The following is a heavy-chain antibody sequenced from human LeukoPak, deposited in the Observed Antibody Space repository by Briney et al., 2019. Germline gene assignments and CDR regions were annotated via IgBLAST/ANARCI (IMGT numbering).Heavy chain of an antibody. CDR3: AREFATYGSGSYYNHAFDY. CDR1: GFTFSSYW. J-gene: IGHJ4*02. D-gene: IGHD3-10*01. CDR2: IKQDGSEK. Sequence: GGSLRLSCAASGFTFSSYWMSWVHQAPGKGLEWVANIKQDGSEKYYVDSVKGRFTISRDNAKNSLYLQMNSLRAEDTAVYYCAREFATYGSGSYYNHAFDYWGQGTLVTVSS. V-gene: IGHV3-7*03.